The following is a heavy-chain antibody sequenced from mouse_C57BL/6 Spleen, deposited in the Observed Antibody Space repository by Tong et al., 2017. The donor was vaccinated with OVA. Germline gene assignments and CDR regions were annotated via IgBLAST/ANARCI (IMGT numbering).Heavy chain of an antibody. Sequence: EVQLQESGAELVKPGASVKLSCTASGFNIKDYYMHWVKQRPEQGLEWIGWIDPENGDTEYAPKFQGKATITADTSSNTAYLQLGSLTSEDTAVYYCARQTAQALFAYWGQGTLVTVSA. V-gene: IGHV14-2*01. CDR1: GFNIKDYY. CDR2: IDPENGDT. CDR3: ARQTAQALFAY. D-gene: IGHD3-2*02. J-gene: IGHJ3*01.